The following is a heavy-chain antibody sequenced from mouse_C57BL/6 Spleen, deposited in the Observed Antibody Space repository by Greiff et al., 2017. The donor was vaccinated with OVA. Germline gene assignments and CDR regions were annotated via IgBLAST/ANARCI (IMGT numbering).Heavy chain of an antibody. CDR3: ARHHYDGYSCAY. J-gene: IGHJ3*01. V-gene: IGHV5-6*01. CDR1: GFTFSSYG. D-gene: IGHD2-3*01. CDR2: ISSGGSYT. Sequence: EVKVVESGGDLVKPGGSLKLSCAASGFTFSSYGMSWVRQTPDKRLEWVATISSGGSYTYYPDSVKGRFTISRDNAKNTLYLQMSSLKSEDTAMCYCARHHYDGYSCAYWGQGTLVTVSA.